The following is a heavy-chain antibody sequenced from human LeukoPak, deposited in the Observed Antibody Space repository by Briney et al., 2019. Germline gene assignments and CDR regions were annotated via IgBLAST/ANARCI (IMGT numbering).Heavy chain of an antibody. J-gene: IGHJ4*02. V-gene: IGHV1-18*01. D-gene: IGHD7-27*01. CDR3: ARGELGVRDY. Sequence: WMGWISAYNGNTNYAQKLQGRVTMTTDTSTSTAYMELRSLRSDDTAVYYCARGELGVRDYWGQGTLVTVSS. CDR2: ISAYNGNT.